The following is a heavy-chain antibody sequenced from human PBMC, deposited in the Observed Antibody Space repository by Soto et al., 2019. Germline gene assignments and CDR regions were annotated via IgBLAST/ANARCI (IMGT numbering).Heavy chain of an antibody. CDR2: LYDVDGS. CDR3: ATWHEREHGYHV. Sequence: VRQAPGKGLEWVSALYDVDGSFFADSVKGRFTTSSDSSKTTVYLHMNDLRPDATVVYYRATWHEREHGYHVWGQGTTLTVSS. V-gene: IGHV3-53*01. D-gene: IGHD3-22*01. J-gene: IGHJ3*01.